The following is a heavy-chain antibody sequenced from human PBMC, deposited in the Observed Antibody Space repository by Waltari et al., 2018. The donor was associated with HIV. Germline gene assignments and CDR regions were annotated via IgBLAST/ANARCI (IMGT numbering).Heavy chain of an antibody. CDR2: INTNTGNP. Sequence: QVQLVQSGSELKKPGASVKVSCKASGYTFTNYAINRVRLAPGQGLGWMGWINTNTGNPTYAQGFTGRFVFSLDTSVSTAYLQISSLKAEDTAVYYCARGYCGTTSCWQRGGWFDPWGQGTLLTVSS. CDR1: GYTFTNYA. J-gene: IGHJ5*02. V-gene: IGHV7-4-1*02. CDR3: ARGYCGTTSCWQRGGWFDP. D-gene: IGHD2-2*01.